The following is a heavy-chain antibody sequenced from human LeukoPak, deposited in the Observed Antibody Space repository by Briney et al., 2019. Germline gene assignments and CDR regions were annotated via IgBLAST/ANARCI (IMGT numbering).Heavy chain of an antibody. Sequence: SETLSLTCTVSGGSISSYYWNWIRLPPGKGLEWIGRIYTSGSTNYNPSLKSRVTMSVDTSKNQFSLKLSSVTAADTAVYYCARDGGTVTDYYYYYYGMDVWGQGTTVTVSS. CDR3: ARDGGTVTDYYYYYYGMDV. V-gene: IGHV4-4*07. D-gene: IGHD4-17*01. CDR1: GGSISSYY. J-gene: IGHJ6*02. CDR2: IYTSGST.